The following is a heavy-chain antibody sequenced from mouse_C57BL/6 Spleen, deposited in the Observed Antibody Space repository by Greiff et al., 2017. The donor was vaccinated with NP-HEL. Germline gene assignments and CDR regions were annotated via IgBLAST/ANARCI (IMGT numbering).Heavy chain of an antibody. CDR1: GYTFTSYW. D-gene: IGHD1-1*01. J-gene: IGHJ3*01. CDR2: IHPNSGST. Sequence: VQLQQPGAELVKPGASVKLSCKASGYTFTSYWMHWVKQRPGQGLEWIGMIHPNSGSTNYNEKFKSKAKLTVDKSSSTAYMQLSSLTSEDSAVYYCARALTTVVDAWFAYWGQGTLVTVSA. CDR3: ARALTTVVDAWFAY. V-gene: IGHV1-64*01.